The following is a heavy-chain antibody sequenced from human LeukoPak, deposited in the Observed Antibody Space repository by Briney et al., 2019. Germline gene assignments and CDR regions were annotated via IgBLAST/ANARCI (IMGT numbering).Heavy chain of an antibody. Sequence: PGGSLRLSCAASGFTFSSYWMSWVRQAPGKGLEWVANIKQDGSEKYYVDSVKGRFTISRDNAKNSLYLQMNSLRAEDTAVYYCAKSVLDRGYSYDYYFDYWGQGTLVTVSS. CDR1: GFTFSSYW. V-gene: IGHV3-7*01. J-gene: IGHJ4*02. D-gene: IGHD5-18*01. CDR3: AKSVLDRGYSYDYYFDY. CDR2: IKQDGSEK.